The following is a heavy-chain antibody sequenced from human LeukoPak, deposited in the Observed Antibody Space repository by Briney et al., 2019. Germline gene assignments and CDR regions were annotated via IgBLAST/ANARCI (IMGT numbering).Heavy chain of an antibody. CDR1: GFTFSSYS. Sequence: GGSLRLSCAASGFTFSSYSMNWVRQAPGKGLEWVSSISSSSSYIYYADSVKGRFTISRDNAKNSLYLQMNSLRAEDTAVYYCARGGPSGDFWGFDPWGQGTLVTVSS. CDR2: ISSSSSYI. CDR3: ARGGPSGDFWGFDP. J-gene: IGHJ5*02. D-gene: IGHD3-3*01. V-gene: IGHV3-21*01.